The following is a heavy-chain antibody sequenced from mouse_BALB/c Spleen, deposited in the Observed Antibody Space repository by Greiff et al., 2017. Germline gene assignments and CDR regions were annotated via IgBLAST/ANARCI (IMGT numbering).Heavy chain of an antibody. D-gene: IGHD2-3*01. Sequence: EVQLVESGGDLVKPGGSLKLSCAASGFTFSSYGMSWVRQTPDKRLEWVATISSGGSYTYYPDSVKGRFTISRDNAKNTLYLQMSSLKSEDTAMYYCARHLFYDGYYWFAYWGQGTLVTVSA. V-gene: IGHV5-6*01. CDR3: ARHLFYDGYYWFAY. CDR2: ISSGGSYT. CDR1: GFTFSSYG. J-gene: IGHJ3*01.